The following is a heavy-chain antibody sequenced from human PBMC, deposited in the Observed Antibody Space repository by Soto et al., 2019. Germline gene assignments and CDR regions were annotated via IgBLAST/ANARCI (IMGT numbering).Heavy chain of an antibody. CDR2: IIPIFGTA. D-gene: IGHD1-26*01. J-gene: IGHJ4*02. CDR3: ASTPEWELAVSPYYFDY. CDR1: GGTFSSYA. V-gene: IGHV1-69*13. Sequence: SVKVSCKASGGTFSSYAISWVRQAPGQGLEWMGGIIPIFGTANYAQKFQGRVTITADESTSTAYMELSRLRSEDTAVYYCASTPEWELAVSPYYFDYWGQGTLVTVSS.